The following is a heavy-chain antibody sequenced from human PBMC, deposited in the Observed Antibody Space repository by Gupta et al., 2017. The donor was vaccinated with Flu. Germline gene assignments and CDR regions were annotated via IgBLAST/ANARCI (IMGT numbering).Heavy chain of an antibody. D-gene: IGHD3-9*01. CDR3: AKVGDRRGDIFYDILTGYRTRGYYFDY. CDR1: GFTFSSYA. CDR2: LSGSGGST. J-gene: IGHJ4*02. Sequence: EVQLLESGGGLVQPGGSLRLSCAASGFTFSSYAMRWVRQAPGKGLEWVAALSGSGGSTYYADSVKGRFTISRDNSKNTLYLQMNSLRAEDTAVYYCAKVGDRRGDIFYDILTGYRTRGYYFDYWGQGTLVTVSS. V-gene: IGHV3-23*01.